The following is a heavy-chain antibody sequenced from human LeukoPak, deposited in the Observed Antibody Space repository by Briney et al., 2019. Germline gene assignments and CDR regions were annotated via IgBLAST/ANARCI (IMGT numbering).Heavy chain of an antibody. Sequence: SETLSLTCAVYSGSFNDHYWSWIRQSPGKGLEWIGQIDHSGSTAYTSSLKSRVTMSVDPSKNQFSLRLISVTDADTAVYYRVRGPNDSDHDLDYWGQGTLVTVSS. V-gene: IGHV4-34*01. CDR2: IDHSGST. D-gene: IGHD1-1*01. CDR1: SGSFNDHY. J-gene: IGHJ4*02. CDR3: VRGPNDSDHDLDY.